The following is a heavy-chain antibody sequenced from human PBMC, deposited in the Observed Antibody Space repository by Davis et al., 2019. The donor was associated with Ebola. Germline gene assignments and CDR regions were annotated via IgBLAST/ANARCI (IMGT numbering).Heavy chain of an antibody. Sequence: SVKVSCKASGGTFSSYAISWARQAPGQGLEWMGRIIPILGIANYAQKFQGRVTITADKSTSTAYMELSSLRSEDTAVYYCARDSSEFYYYGMDVWGQGTTVTVSS. CDR3: ARDSSEFYYYGMDV. CDR1: GGTFSSYA. CDR2: IIPILGIA. D-gene: IGHD2/OR15-2a*01. V-gene: IGHV1-69*04. J-gene: IGHJ6*02.